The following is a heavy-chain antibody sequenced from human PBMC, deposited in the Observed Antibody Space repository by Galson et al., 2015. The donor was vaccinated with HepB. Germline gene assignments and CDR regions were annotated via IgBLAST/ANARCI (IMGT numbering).Heavy chain of an antibody. CDR2: INQDGSEK. Sequence: SLRLSCAASGFMFGRYWMSWVRQAPGKGLEWVANINQDGSEKYYVDSVKGRFTISRDNAKNSLYLEMSSLRAEDTAVYHCARRGNLAAGDFDYWGQGTLVAVSS. D-gene: IGHD6-13*01. CDR1: GFMFGRYW. CDR3: ARRGNLAAGDFDY. J-gene: IGHJ4*02. V-gene: IGHV3-7*03.